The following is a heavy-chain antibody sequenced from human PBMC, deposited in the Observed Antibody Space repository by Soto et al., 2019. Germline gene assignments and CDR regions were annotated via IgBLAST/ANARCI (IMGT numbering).Heavy chain of an antibody. J-gene: IGHJ4*02. CDR3: ARHPVYATGWQIDY. Sequence: SETLSLTCTVSGGSISSNIYHWSWIRQPPGKGLEWIGRIYNSGRTYYNASLKSRVSISIDTSKNQFSLKLTSVTAADTAVYYCARHPVYATGWQIDYWGQGALVTVSS. CDR2: IYNSGRT. D-gene: IGHD2-2*01. V-gene: IGHV4-39*01. CDR1: GGSISSNIYH.